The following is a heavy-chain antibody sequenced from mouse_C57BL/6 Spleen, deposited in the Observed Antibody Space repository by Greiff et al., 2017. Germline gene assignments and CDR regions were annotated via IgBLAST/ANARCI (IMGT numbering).Heavy chain of an antibody. CDR1: GFTFSDFY. D-gene: IGHD1-1*02. CDR2: SRNKANDYTT. Sequence: DVKLVESGGGLVQSGRSLRLSCATSGFTFSDFYMEWVRQAPGKGLEWIAASRNKANDYTTEYSASVKGRFIVSRDTSQSILYLQMNALRAEDTAMYYCARDAYYVNWRFDVWGTGTTVTVSS. CDR3: ARDAYYVNWRFDV. J-gene: IGHJ1*03. V-gene: IGHV7-1*01.